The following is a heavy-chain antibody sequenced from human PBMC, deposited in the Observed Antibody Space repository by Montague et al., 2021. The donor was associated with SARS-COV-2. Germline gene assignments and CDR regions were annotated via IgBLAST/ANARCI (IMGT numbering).Heavy chain of an antibody. V-gene: IGHV4-59*08. CDR2: IYYSGST. CDR1: GGSINNYY. D-gene: IGHD3-9*01. J-gene: IGHJ6*02. CDR3: ARTTYFDLASIYYYVMHV. Sequence: SETLSLTCTVSGGSINNYYWSWIRQPPGRGLEWIGYIYYSGSTEYSPSLKSRVTMSIDTSKNQFSLRLNSVTAADTAVYFCARTTYFDLASIYYYVMHVWGPGTTVTVSS.